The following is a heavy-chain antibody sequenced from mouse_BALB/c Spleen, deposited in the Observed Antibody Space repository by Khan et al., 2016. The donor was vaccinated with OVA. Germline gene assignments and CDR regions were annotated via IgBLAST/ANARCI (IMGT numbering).Heavy chain of an antibody. V-gene: IGHV2-2*01. Sequence: VQLLEPGPGLVQPSQSLSITCTVSGFSLNTYGIHWIRQSQGKGLEWLGVIRSGGTTDYNGDFLSRLKITKDNSKSQVFFKMNSLQADATALYYCARNSYMYDFTYWGQGTLVTVSA. CDR3: ARNSYMYDFTY. CDR1: GFSLNTYG. J-gene: IGHJ3*01. D-gene: IGHD2-14*01. CDR2: IRSGGTT.